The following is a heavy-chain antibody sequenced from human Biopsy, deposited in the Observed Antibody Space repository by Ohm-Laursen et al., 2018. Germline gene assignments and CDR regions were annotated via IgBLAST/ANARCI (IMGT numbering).Heavy chain of an antibody. V-gene: IGHV4-61*01. J-gene: IGHJ6*02. CDR1: GGAVNSDTSC. CDR3: ARDTPNEHYPPGNIRHYSAMDV. CDR2: VFYTGTT. Sequence: SETLSLTCVVSGGAVNSDTSCWSWIRQPPGKGLEWIGYVFYTGTTNYSPSLKSRVTISLDTSRNQFSLRLSSVTAADTAMHYFARDTPNEHYPPGNIRHYSAMDVWGQGTAVTVSS. D-gene: IGHD4-23*01.